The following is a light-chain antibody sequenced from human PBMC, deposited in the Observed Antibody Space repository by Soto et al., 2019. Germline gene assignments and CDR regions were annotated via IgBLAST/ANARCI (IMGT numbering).Light chain of an antibody. V-gene: IGLV2-14*01. J-gene: IGLJ2*01. CDR3: SSSGV. CDR2: DVS. CDR1: SSDVGGYNY. Sequence: QSALTQPASVSGSPGQSITISCTGTSSDVGGYNYVSWYQQHPGKAPKLMIYDVSNRPSGVSNRFSGSKSGNTASLTISGLQAEDEADYYCSSSGVFGGGTKSPS.